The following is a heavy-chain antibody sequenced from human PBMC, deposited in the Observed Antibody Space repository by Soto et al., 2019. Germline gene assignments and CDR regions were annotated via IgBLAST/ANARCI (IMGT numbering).Heavy chain of an antibody. J-gene: IGHJ4*02. D-gene: IGHD2-15*01. V-gene: IGHV4-4*02. CDR1: GESIKINVW. CDR2: VFHKGIA. Sequence: SETLSLPCSVGGESIKINVWWIWVRQSPGKALEWIGAVFHKGIANYHPSLWGRVTMSVDKANTQLSLMLTSVTAAHTGISYCATEAAGPGEAERVEYGGQG. CDR3: ATEAAGPGEAERVEY.